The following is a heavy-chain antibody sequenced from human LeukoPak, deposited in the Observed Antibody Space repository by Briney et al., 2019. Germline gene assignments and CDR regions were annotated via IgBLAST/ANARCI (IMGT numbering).Heavy chain of an antibody. CDR3: ARVDEGYSYGYRYYYYYMDV. V-gene: IGHV1-18*01. D-gene: IGHD5-18*01. CDR1: GYTFTSYG. CDR2: ISAYNGNT. J-gene: IGHJ6*03. Sequence: ASVKVSCKASGYTFTSYGISWVRQAPGQGLEWMGWISAYNGNTNYAQKLQGRVTMTTDTSTSTAYMDLRSLRADDTAVYYCARVDEGYSYGYRYYYYYMDVWGKGTTVTVSS.